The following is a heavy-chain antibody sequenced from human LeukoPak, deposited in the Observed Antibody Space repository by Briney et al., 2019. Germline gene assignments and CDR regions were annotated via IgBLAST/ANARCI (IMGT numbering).Heavy chain of an antibody. V-gene: IGHV1-69*04. CDR3: ARAGRDYYDSSDY. Sequence: GASVKVSCKASGGTFSSYAISWVRQAPEQGLEWMGRIIPILGIANYAQKFQGRVTITADKSTSTAYMELSSLRSEDTAVYYCARAGRDYYDSSDYWGQGTLVTVSS. CDR2: IIPILGIA. D-gene: IGHD3-22*01. CDR1: GGTFSSYA. J-gene: IGHJ4*02.